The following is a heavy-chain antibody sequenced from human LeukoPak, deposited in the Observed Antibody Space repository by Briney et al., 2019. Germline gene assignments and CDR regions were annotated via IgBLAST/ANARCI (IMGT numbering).Heavy chain of an antibody. Sequence: GASVKVSCKASGYTFTSDGISWARQAPGQGLEWMGWISAYNGNTNYAQKLQGRVTMTTDTSTSTAYMELRSLRSDDTAVYYCARGEQHDYCNFNWFDPWGQGTMVTVSS. V-gene: IGHV1-18*01. D-gene: IGHD4-11*01. CDR2: ISAYNGNT. J-gene: IGHJ3*01. CDR1: GYTFTSDG. CDR3: ARGEQHDYCNFNWFDP.